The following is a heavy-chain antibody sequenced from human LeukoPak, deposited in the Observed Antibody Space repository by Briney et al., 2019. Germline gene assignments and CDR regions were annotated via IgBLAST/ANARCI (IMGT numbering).Heavy chain of an antibody. Sequence: PGGSLRLSCAASGFTFSSYSMNWVRQAPGKGLEWVSSISSSSSCIYYADSVKGRFTISRDNAKNSLYLQMNSLRAEDTAVYYCARGYYGSGSYSLSYYYYYGMDVWGQGTTVTVSS. CDR2: ISSSSSCI. J-gene: IGHJ6*02. CDR1: GFTFSSYS. V-gene: IGHV3-21*01. D-gene: IGHD3-10*01. CDR3: ARGYYGSGSYSLSYYYYYGMDV.